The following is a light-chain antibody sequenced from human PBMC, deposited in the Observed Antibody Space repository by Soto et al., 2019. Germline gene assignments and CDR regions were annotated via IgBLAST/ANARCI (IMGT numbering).Light chain of an antibody. J-gene: IGKJ1*01. Sequence: AIQLTQSPSSLSPSLGNRVTITFATQQASSSQVAWYQQKPGKATKLLVYVASTLQSGVPSRFSGSGSGTEFTLTINSLQPDDFATYYCQQYKNYWTFGQGTKVDIK. V-gene: IGKV1D-13*01. CDR3: QQYKNYWT. CDR2: VAS. CDR1: QASSSQ.